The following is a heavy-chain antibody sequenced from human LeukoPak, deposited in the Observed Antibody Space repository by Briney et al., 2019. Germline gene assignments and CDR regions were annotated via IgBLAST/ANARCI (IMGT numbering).Heavy chain of an antibody. J-gene: IGHJ4*02. D-gene: IGHD6-19*01. CDR3: ARDPFTSGWPRD. CDR1: GDSVSSNSAA. CDR2: TYYRSKWYY. V-gene: IGHV6-1*01. Sequence: SQTLSLTCAISGDSVSSNSAAWNWIRQSPSRGLEWLGRTYYRSKWYYDYAESVKSRISINADTSKNQFSMQLISVTPEDTAVYYCARDPFTSGWPRDWGQGTLVTVSS.